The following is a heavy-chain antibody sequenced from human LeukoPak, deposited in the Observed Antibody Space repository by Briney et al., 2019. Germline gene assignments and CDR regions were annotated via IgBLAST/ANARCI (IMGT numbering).Heavy chain of an antibody. D-gene: IGHD1-7*01. J-gene: IGHJ4*02. CDR2: IYASGST. CDR3: AGGLTGTTEPPQY. V-gene: IGHV4-4*07. Sequence: PSETLSLTCTVSGGSISSYCWSWIRQPAGKGLEWIGRIYASGSTNYNPSLKSRVTMSVDTSKNQFSLQLSSVTAADTAVYYCAGGLTGTTEPPQYWGQGTLVTVSS. CDR1: GGSISSYC.